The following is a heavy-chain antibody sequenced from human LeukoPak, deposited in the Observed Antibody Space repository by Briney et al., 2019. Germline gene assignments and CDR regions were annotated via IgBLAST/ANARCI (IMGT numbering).Heavy chain of an antibody. CDR3: ARELEEYPGAFDI. V-gene: IGHV3-74*01. Sequence: GGSLRLSCSASGFTFSSYWMHWVRQAPGKGLVWVSRINSDGSSTYYADSVKGRFTISRDNSKSTLSLQMNSLRAEDTAVYYCARELEEYPGAFDIWGQGTMVTVS. D-gene: IGHD2/OR15-2a*01. J-gene: IGHJ3*02. CDR2: INSDGSST. CDR1: GFTFSSYW.